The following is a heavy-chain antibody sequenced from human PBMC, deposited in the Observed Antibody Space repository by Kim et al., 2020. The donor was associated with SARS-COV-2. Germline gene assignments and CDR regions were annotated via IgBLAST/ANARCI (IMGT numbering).Heavy chain of an antibody. J-gene: IGHJ4*02. D-gene: IGHD3-10*01. CDR3: VGAMVHR. CDR2: ISYDGSNK. V-gene: IGHV3-30-3*01. Sequence: GGSLRLSCAASGFTFSSYAMHWVRQAPGKGLEWVAVISYDGSNKYYADSVKGRFTISRDNSKNTLYLQMNSLRAEDTAVYYCVGAMVHRWGQGTLVTVSS. CDR1: GFTFSSYA.